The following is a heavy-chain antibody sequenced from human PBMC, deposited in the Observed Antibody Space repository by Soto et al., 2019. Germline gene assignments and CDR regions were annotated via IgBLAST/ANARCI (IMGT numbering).Heavy chain of an antibody. Sequence: SETLSLSCAVYGGSFSGYYWSWIRQPPGKGLEWIGEINHSGSTNYNPSLKSRVTISVDTSKNQFSLKLSSVTAADTAVYYCARGPQYSSSWYIFDYWGQGTLVTVS. CDR3: ARGPQYSSSWYIFDY. V-gene: IGHV4-34*01. CDR1: GGSFSGYY. D-gene: IGHD6-13*01. CDR2: INHSGST. J-gene: IGHJ4*02.